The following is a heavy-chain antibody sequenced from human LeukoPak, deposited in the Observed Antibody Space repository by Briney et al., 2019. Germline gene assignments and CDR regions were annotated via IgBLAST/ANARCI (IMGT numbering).Heavy chain of an antibody. V-gene: IGHV4-59*01. CDR1: GGSISSYY. Sequence: PSETLSLTCTVSGGSISSYYWSWIRQPPGKGLEWIGYIYYSGSTNYNPSLKSRVTISVDTSKNQFSLKLSSVTAADWAVYYCARGYYYGSGSYYSWGQGTLVTVSS. CDR3: ARGYYYGSGSYYS. J-gene: IGHJ4*02. CDR2: IYYSGST. D-gene: IGHD3-10*01.